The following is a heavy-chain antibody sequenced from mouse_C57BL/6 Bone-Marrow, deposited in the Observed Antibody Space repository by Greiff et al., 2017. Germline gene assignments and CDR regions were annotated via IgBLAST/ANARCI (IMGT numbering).Heavy chain of an antibody. CDR2: INPSSGYT. V-gene: IGHV1-4*01. Sequence: QVQLQQSGAELARPGASVKMSCKASGYTFTSYTMHWVKPRPGQGLEWIGYINPSSGYTKYNQKFKDKATLTADKSSSTAYMQLSSLTSEDSAVYYCARGGSLFAYGGQGTLVTVSA. CDR1: GYTFTSYT. J-gene: IGHJ3*01. CDR3: ARGGSLFAY.